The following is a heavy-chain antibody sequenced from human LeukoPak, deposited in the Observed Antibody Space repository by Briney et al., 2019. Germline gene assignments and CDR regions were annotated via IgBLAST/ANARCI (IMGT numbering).Heavy chain of an antibody. CDR2: FSGSGGST. J-gene: IGHJ6*03. V-gene: IGHV3-23*01. CDR1: GFTFSSYA. D-gene: IGHD3-10*01. CDR3: AKDGTYGPDYYMDV. Sequence: LPGGSLRLSCAASGFTFSSYAMSWVRQAPGKGLECISGFSGSGGSTYYADSVKGRFTISRDNSKNTLYLQMNSLRAEDTAVYYCAKDGTYGPDYYMDVWGKGTTVTVSS.